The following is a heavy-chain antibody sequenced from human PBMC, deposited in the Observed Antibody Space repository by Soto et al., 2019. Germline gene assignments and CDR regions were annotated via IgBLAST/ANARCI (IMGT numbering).Heavy chain of an antibody. J-gene: IGHJ3*02. D-gene: IGHD3-22*01. Sequence: SETLSLTCTVSGGSISSGDYYWSWIRQPPGKGLEWIGYIYYSGSTYYNPSLKSRVTISVDTSKNQFSLKLSSVTAADTAVYYCARDRGHKYYYGSSGDAFDIWGQGTMVTVSS. V-gene: IGHV4-30-4*01. CDR1: GGSISSGDYY. CDR2: IYYSGST. CDR3: ARDRGHKYYYGSSGDAFDI.